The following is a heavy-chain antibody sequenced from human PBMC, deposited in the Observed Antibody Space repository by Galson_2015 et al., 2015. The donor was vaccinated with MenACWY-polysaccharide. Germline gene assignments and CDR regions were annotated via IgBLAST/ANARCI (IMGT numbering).Heavy chain of an antibody. V-gene: IGHV3-23*01. J-gene: IGHJ3*02. Sequence: LRLSCAASGFTFSTYAMNWVRQAPGKGLEWVSTISSSGGNTYYADSVKGRFTISRDNSKNTPYLQMNSLRAEDTAVYYCARQTARRYSAALDIWGQGTMVTVSS. CDR3: ARQTARRYSAALDI. D-gene: IGHD1-1*01. CDR2: ISSSGGNT. CDR1: GFTFSTYA.